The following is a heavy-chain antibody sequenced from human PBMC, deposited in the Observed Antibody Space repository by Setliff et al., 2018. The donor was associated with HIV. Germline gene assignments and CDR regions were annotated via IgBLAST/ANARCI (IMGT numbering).Heavy chain of an antibody. J-gene: IGHJ4*02. V-gene: IGHV3-30*02. D-gene: IGHD3-3*01. CDR2: IRYDGSQK. CDR3: AKVGVETFDY. CDR1: GFTFDDYG. Sequence: GGSLRLSCAASGFTFDDYGMSWVRQAPGKGLEWVAFIRYDGSQKYYVDSVKGRFTISRDNSKNTLYLQMNSLRVEDMAVYYCAKVGVETFDYWGQGTLVTVSS.